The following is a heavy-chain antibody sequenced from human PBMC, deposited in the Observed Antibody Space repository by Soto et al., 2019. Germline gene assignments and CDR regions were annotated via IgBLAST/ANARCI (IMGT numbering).Heavy chain of an antibody. CDR3: ARAYCSSTSCYSGSFDAFDI. D-gene: IGHD2-2*01. V-gene: IGHV4-31*03. CDR2: IYYSGST. J-gene: IGHJ3*02. CDR1: GGSISSGDYY. Sequence: SETLSLTCTVSGGSISSGDYYWSWIRQHPGKGLEWIGYIYYSGSTYYNPSLKSRVTISVDTSKNQFSLKLSSVTAADTAVYYCARAYCSSTSCYSGSFDAFDIWGQGTMVTVSS.